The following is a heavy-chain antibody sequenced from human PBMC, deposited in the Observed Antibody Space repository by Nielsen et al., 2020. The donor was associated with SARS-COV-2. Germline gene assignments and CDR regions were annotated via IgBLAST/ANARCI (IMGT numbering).Heavy chain of an antibody. Sequence: GGSLRLSCAASGFTFSSYSMNWVRQAPGKGLEWVSSISSSSSYIYYADSVKGRFTISRDNAKNSLYLQMNSLRAEDTAVYYCASGYGDYAWWFDPWGQGTLVTVSS. CDR3: ASGYGDYAWWFDP. V-gene: IGHV3-21*01. D-gene: IGHD4-17*01. CDR2: ISSSSSYI. J-gene: IGHJ5*02. CDR1: GFTFSSYS.